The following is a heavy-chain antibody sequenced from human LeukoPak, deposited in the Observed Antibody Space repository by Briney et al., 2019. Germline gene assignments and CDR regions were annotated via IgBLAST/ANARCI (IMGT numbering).Heavy chain of an antibody. J-gene: IGHJ4*02. D-gene: IGHD2-21*02. V-gene: IGHV4-34*01. Sequence: PSATLSLTRAVYGGSFSGYYSSWIRHPPRKRLEWIGEINHSGSTNYNPSLKSRVTISVDTSKNQFSLKLSSVTAADTAVYYCARGPVVTALDYWGQGTLVTVSS. CDR3: ARGPVVTALDY. CDR1: GGSFSGYY. CDR2: INHSGST.